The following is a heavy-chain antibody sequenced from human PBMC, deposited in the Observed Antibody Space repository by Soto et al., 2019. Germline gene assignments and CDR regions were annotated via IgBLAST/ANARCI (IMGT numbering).Heavy chain of an antibody. Sequence: QVQLQESGPGLVKPSETLSLTCTVSGGSVSSGSYSWSWIRQPPGKGLEWIGYIYYSGSTNYNPSLKSRVTISVDTSKNQFSLKLSSVTAADTAVYYCARGGTVWNDEGYFDYWGQGTLVTVSS. J-gene: IGHJ4*02. CDR2: IYYSGST. D-gene: IGHD1-1*01. CDR1: GGSVSSGSYS. V-gene: IGHV4-61*01. CDR3: ARGGTVWNDEGYFDY.